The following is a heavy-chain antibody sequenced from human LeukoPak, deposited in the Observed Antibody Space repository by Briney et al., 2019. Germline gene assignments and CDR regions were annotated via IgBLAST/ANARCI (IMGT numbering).Heavy chain of an antibody. V-gene: IGHV3-33*08. D-gene: IGHD2-21*02. J-gene: IGHJ4*02. Sequence: GGSLRLSCAASGFTFSNYWMSWDRQAPGKGLEWVAVIWYDGSNKYYADSVKGRFTISRDNSKNTLYLQMNSLRAEDTAVYYCARDSCGGDCYPYTFDYWGQGTLVTVSS. CDR2: IWYDGSNK. CDR1: GFTFSNYW. CDR3: ARDSCGGDCYPYTFDY.